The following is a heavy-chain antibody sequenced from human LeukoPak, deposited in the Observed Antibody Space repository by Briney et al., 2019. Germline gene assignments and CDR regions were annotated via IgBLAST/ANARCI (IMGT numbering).Heavy chain of an antibody. CDR2: IKQDGSEK. V-gene: IGHV3-7*01. CDR3: ASFPGAVDPYDY. CDR1: GFTFSSYW. Sequence: GGSLRLSCAASGFTFSSYWMSWVRQAPGKGLEWVANIKQDGSEKYYVDSVKGRLTISRDNAKNSLYLQMNSLRAEDTAVYYCASFPGAVDPYDYWGQGTLVTVSS. D-gene: IGHD4-23*01. J-gene: IGHJ4*02.